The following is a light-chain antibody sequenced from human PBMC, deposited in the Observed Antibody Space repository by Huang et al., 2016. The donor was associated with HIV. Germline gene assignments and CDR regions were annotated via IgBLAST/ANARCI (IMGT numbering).Light chain of an antibody. CDR1: QSVSGN. CDR3: QQYKNWPPYT. Sequence: EIVMTQSPATLSVSPGERATLSCRASQSVSGNLAWYQQKPGQAPRLLIFGSSTRATGIPARCSGSGSGTEFTLTISSLQSEDFAVYYCQQYKNWPPYTFGQGTKLEI. V-gene: IGKV3-15*01. CDR2: GSS. J-gene: IGKJ2*01.